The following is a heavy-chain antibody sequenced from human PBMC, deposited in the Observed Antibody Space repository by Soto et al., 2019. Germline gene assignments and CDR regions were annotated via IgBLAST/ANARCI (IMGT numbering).Heavy chain of an antibody. J-gene: IGHJ3*02. Sequence: GESLKISCKGSGYSFTSYWIGWVRQMPGKGLEWMGIIYPGDSDTRYSPSFQGQVTISADKSISTAYLQWSSLKASDTAMYYCARATVFGVDQDAFDIWGQGTMVTVSS. CDR3: ARATVFGVDQDAFDI. CDR1: GYSFTSYW. CDR2: IYPGDSDT. D-gene: IGHD3-3*01. V-gene: IGHV5-51*01.